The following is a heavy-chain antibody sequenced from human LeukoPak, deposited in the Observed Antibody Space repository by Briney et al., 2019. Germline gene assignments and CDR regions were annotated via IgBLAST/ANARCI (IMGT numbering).Heavy chain of an antibody. CDR2: IKDDGSLR. D-gene: IGHD1-26*01. CDR3: ARPLHGRELVL. J-gene: IGHJ4*02. Sequence: GGSLRLSCAASGFTLSSYWMSWVRQAPGKGLEWVANIKDDGSLRNYVDSVKGRFTISGDNTKNSLYLQMNSLRAEDTAVYYCARPLHGRELVLWGQGTLVTVSS. CDR1: GFTLSSYW. V-gene: IGHV3-7*01.